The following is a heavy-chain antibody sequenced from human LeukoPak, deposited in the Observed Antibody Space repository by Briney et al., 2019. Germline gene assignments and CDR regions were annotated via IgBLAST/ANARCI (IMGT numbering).Heavy chain of an antibody. Sequence: SETLSLTCTVSGGSISSYYWSWIRHPPGKGLEWFGYIFYSGSTNYNPSPKSRVTISVDTSKNQFSLKLSSVTAADTAVYYCARGPPGHILGVVVPAAISGFDPWGQGTLVTVSS. CDR2: IFYSGST. D-gene: IGHD2-2*01. V-gene: IGHV4-59*01. J-gene: IGHJ5*02. CDR3: ARGPPGHILGVVVPAAISGFDP. CDR1: GGSISSYY.